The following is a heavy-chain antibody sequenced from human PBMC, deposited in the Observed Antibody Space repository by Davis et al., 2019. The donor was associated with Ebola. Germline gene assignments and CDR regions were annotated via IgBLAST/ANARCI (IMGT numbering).Heavy chain of an antibody. V-gene: IGHV3-30*18. CDR3: AKDYLDI. J-gene: IGHJ3*02. Sequence: GESLKISCAASGFTFSSYGMHWVRQAPGKGLEWVAVISYDGSNKYYADSVKGRFTISRDNSKNTLYLQMNSLRAEDTAVYYCAKDYLDIWDQGTMVTVSS. CDR2: ISYDGSNK. CDR1: GFTFSSYG.